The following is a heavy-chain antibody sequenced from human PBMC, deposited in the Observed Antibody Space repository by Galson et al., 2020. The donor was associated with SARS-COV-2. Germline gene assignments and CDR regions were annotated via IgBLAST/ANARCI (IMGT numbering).Heavy chain of an antibody. Sequence: ASVKVSCKASGYTFSSYYMNWVRQAPGQELEWMALINPSGGNTKYAQKFQGTVTLTRDTSTSTVYMEVSSLRSEDTAVYYCAKSSTYYYGSGSYLDYWGQGTLVTVSS. V-gene: IGHV1-46*01. CDR1: GYTFSSYY. J-gene: IGHJ4*02. CDR3: AKSSTYYYGSGSYLDY. D-gene: IGHD3-10*01. CDR2: INPSGGNT.